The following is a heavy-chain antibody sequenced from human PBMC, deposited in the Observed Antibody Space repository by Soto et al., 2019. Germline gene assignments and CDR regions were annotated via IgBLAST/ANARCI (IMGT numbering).Heavy chain of an antibody. D-gene: IGHD6-13*01. CDR2: IYYSGST. CDR1: GGSISSGGYY. J-gene: IGHJ5*02. Sequence: PSETLSLTCTVSGGSISSGGYYWSWIRQHPGKGLEWIGYIYYSGSTYYNPSLKSRVTISVDTSKNQFSLKLSSVTAADTAVYYCARFLGGIAAAVGWFDPWGQGTLVTVSS. CDR3: ARFLGGIAAAVGWFDP. V-gene: IGHV4-31*03.